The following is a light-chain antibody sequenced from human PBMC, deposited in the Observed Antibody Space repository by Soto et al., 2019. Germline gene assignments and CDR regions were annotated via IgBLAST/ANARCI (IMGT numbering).Light chain of an antibody. V-gene: IGLV2-23*02. CDR1: SSDVGGYNY. CDR2: EVT. Sequence: QSALTQPPSASGSPGQSVTISCTGTSSDVGGYNYVSWYQQHPGKAPKLIISEVTKRPSGVSSRFSGSKSANTASLTISGLQAEDEAYYYCCSYAGSSTYVFGTGTKVTVL. CDR3: CSYAGSSTYV. J-gene: IGLJ1*01.